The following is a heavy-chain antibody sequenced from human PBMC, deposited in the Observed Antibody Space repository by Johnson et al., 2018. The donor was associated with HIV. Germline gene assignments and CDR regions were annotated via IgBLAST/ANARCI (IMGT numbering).Heavy chain of an antibody. CDR2: IRSKAYGGTT. D-gene: IGHD6-13*01. V-gene: IGHV3-49*04. Sequence: EVQLVESGGGLVQPGRSLRLSCTASGFTFGDYAMSWVRQAPGKGLEWVGFIRSKAYGGTTEYAASVKGRFTISRDDSKSIAYLQMNSLKTEDTAVYFCAKAGGYSSSWFGSAFDIWGQGTGVTVSS. CDR3: AKAGGYSSSWFGSAFDI. J-gene: IGHJ3*02. CDR1: GFTFGDYA.